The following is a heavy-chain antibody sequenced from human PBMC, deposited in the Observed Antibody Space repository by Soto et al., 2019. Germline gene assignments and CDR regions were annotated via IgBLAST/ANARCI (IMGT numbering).Heavy chain of an antibody. J-gene: IGHJ4*02. V-gene: IGHV2-70*12. CDR1: GFSLSTSGMC. D-gene: IGHD1-7*01. CDR3: AHRRRGYNWNYAVS. CDR2: IDWDDDK. Sequence: SGPTLVNPTQTLTLTCTFSGFSLSTSGMCVSWIRQPPGKALEWLALIDWDDDKYYNTSLKTRLTISKDTSKNQVVLTMTNMDPVDTATYYCAHRRRGYNWNYAVSWGQGTLVTVSS.